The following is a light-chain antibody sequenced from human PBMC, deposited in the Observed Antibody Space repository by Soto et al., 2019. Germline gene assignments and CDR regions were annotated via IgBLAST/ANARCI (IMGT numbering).Light chain of an antibody. Sequence: EIVLTQSPGTLSLSPGERATLSCRASQSVSSSYLAWYQQKPGQAPRLLIYGASSRATGITDRFSGSGSGTDFTLTISRLEPEDFAVYYCQQYGSSSTCGQGTKVEIK. CDR1: QSVSSSY. V-gene: IGKV3-20*01. J-gene: IGKJ1*01. CDR3: QQYGSSST. CDR2: GAS.